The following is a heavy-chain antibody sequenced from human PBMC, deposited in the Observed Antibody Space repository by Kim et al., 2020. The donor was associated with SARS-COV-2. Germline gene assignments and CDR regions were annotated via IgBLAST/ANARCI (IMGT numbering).Heavy chain of an antibody. CDR3: AKGEINNWSFFDY. D-gene: IGHD1-1*01. J-gene: IGHJ4*02. Sequence: ADSVKCRFAMSSDNSKKTLYWQMNSLRAEDTALYYWAKGEINNWSFFDYWGQGTLVTVSS. V-gene: IGHV3-23*01.